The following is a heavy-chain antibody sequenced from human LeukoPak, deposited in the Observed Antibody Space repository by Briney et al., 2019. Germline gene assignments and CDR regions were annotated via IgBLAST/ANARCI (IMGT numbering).Heavy chain of an antibody. Sequence: SETLSLTCTVSGGSISSYYWSWIRQPPGKGLEWIGYIYYSGSTYYNPSLKSRVTISVDTSKNQFSLKLSSVTAADTAVYYCARVVAAALYYYMDVWGKGTTVTVSS. D-gene: IGHD6-13*01. J-gene: IGHJ6*03. CDR3: ARVVAAALYYYMDV. V-gene: IGHV4-30-4*08. CDR2: IYYSGST. CDR1: GGSISSYY.